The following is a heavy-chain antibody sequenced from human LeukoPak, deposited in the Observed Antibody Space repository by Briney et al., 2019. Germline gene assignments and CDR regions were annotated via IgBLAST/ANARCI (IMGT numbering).Heavy chain of an antibody. CDR3: ARLYYYESSGYWNYFDY. J-gene: IGHJ4*02. CDR2: LYNSGTT. V-gene: IGHV4-31*03. CDR1: GGSISSGGYY. Sequence: SETLSLTCTVSGGSISSGGYYWSWIRQHPGKGLEWIVNLYNSGTTYYNPSLKSRVTISVDTSKNQFFLKLSSVTAADTAMYYCARLYYYESSGYWNYFDYWGQGTLVTVSS. D-gene: IGHD3-22*01.